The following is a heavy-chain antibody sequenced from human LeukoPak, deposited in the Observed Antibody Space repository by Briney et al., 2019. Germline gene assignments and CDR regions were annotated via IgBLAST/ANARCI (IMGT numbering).Heavy chain of an antibody. CDR1: GGSISSSSYY. CDR3: ASLYGSGFSFDY. D-gene: IGHD3-10*01. V-gene: IGHV4-39*07. CDR2: IYYSGTT. J-gene: IGHJ4*02. Sequence: SETLSLTCTVSGGSISSSSYYWGWIRQPPGKGLEWIGSIYYSGTTNYNSSLRSRVTISVDTSKNQFSLKLSSVTAADTAMYYCASLYGSGFSFDYWGQGTLVTVSS.